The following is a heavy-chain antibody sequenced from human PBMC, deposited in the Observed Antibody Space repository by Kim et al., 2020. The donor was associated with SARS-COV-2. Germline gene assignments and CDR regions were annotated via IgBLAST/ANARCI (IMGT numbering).Heavy chain of an antibody. CDR3: VRHPLLPHV. CDR2: LYYSGNT. V-gene: IGHV4-39*01. CDR1: GGSISGSSYY. J-gene: IGHJ6*02. Sequence: SETLSLTCTVSGGSISGSSYYWGWIRQSAGKGLEWIGSLYYSGNTYNPSLKSRVTFSVDTSKNQFSLILTSLTAADTAFYYCVRHPLLPHVWSQATTV.